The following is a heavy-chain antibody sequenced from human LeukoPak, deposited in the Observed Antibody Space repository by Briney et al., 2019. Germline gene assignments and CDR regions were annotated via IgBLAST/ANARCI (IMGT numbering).Heavy chain of an antibody. CDR1: GFTFSSYA. V-gene: IGHV3-23*01. D-gene: IGHD3-16*01. CDR2: ISGSGGST. Sequence: PGGSLRLSCAASGFTFSSYAMSWVRQAPGKGLEWVSAISGSGGSTYYADSVKGRFTISRDNSKNTLYLQMNSLRAEDTAVYYCARDNLPHLRLGNYFDSWGQGTLVTVSS. J-gene: IGHJ4*02. CDR3: ARDNLPHLRLGNYFDS.